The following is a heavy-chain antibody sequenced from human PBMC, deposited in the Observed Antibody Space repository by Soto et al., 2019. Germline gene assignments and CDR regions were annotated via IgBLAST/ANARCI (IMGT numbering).Heavy chain of an antibody. CDR2: IYYSGST. D-gene: IGHD3-3*01. Sequence: QVQLQESGPGLVKPSETLSLTCTVSGGSISSYYWSWIRRPPGKGLEWIGYIYYSGSTNYHPSLKSRVTISVDTSKNQFSLKLSYVTAADTAVYYCARDPLGHNWFDPWGQGTLVTVSS. CDR1: GGSISSYY. CDR3: ARDPLGHNWFDP. V-gene: IGHV4-59*01. J-gene: IGHJ5*02.